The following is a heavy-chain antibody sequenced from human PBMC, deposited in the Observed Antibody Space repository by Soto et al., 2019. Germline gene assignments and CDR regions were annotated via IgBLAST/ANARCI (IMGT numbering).Heavy chain of an antibody. Sequence: GGSLRLSCAASGFNFNNYAMSWVRQAPGKGLEWVSGIDHSGGRTYYADSVKGRFTISRDNSKNTLYLQMNSLRAEDTAVYYCAKGFIGERLFDYWGQGALVTVSS. CDR3: AKGFIGERLFDY. CDR2: IDHSGGRT. V-gene: IGHV3-23*01. D-gene: IGHD1-26*01. CDR1: GFNFNNYA. J-gene: IGHJ4*02.